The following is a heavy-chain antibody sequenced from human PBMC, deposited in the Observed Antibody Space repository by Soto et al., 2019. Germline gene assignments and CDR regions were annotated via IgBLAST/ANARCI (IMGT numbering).Heavy chain of an antibody. CDR3: ARADYYDRNGYLLPCGY. D-gene: IGHD3-22*01. J-gene: IGHJ1*01. CDR1: GYTFTSYD. V-gene: IGHV1-8*01. Sequence: QVQLVQSGAEVKKPGASVKVSCKASGYTFTSYDINWVRQATGQGLEWMGWMNPSSGNTGYAQKFQGRVTMTRNTSISTAYMELSSLRSKDTAVYYCARADYYDRNGYLLPCGYWGQGTLVTVSS. CDR2: MNPSSGNT.